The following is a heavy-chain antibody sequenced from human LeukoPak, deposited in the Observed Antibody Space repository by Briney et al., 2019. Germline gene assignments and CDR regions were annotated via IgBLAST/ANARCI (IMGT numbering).Heavy chain of an antibody. D-gene: IGHD1-26*01. CDR1: GFSFTTYG. J-gene: IGHJ4*02. CDR3: VKDRTINGRSSPFDS. V-gene: IGHV3-30*18. Sequence: TGGSLRLSCAASGFSFTTYGMHWVRQAPLKGLEWLAAISYDGRNRNYADSVKGRFTIFRDNSQNTLYLQMNSLGAEDTALYYCVKDRTINGRSSPFDSWGQGTLVTVSS. CDR2: ISYDGRNR.